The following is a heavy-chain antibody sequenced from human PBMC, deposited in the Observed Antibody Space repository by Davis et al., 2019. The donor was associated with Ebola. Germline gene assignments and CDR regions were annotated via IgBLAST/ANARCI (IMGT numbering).Heavy chain of an antibody. D-gene: IGHD3-9*01. J-gene: IGHJ4*02. Sequence: PGGSLRLSCAASGFTFSSYWMSWVRQAPGKGLEWMGNIKQDGSDKFYVDSVRGRFTISKDNAKNSLYLQMNSLGAEDTAVYYCARRRRDWSFFDYWGQGTLVTVSS. CDR3: ARRRRDWSFFDY. CDR1: GFTFSSYW. V-gene: IGHV3-7*01. CDR2: IKQDGSDK.